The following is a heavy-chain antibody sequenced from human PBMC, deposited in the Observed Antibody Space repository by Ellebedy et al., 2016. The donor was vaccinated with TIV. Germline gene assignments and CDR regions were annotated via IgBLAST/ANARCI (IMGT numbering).Heavy chain of an antibody. D-gene: IGHD2-15*01. CDR2: ISYDGSNK. CDR1: GFTFSSYA. CDR3: ARDPEVVAATGGFDY. V-gene: IGHV3-30-3*01. J-gene: IGHJ4*02. Sequence: PGGSLRLSCAASGFTFSSYAMHWVRQAPGKGLEWVAVISYDGSNKYYADSVKGRFTISRDNSKNTLYLQMNSLRAEDTAVYYCARDPEVVAATGGFDYWGQGTLVTVSS.